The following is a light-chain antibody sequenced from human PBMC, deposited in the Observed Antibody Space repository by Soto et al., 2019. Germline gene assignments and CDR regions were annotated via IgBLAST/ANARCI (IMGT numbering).Light chain of an antibody. Sequence: ETVMTQSPATLSVSPGERPTIACRASQRVSRNLAWYQQNPGQAPRLLIYDSSTRATGIPARFSGSGSGTGFALTISSRQFEDFAVYDSQQYNAWPRSCGPGTKVDIQ. CDR1: QRVSRN. J-gene: IGKJ3*01. V-gene: IGKV3-15*01. CDR3: QQYNAWPRS. CDR2: DSS.